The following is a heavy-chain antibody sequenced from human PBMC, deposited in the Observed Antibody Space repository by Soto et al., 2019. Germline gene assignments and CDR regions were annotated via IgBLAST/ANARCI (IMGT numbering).Heavy chain of an antibody. CDR2: IIPIFGTA. D-gene: IGHD6-19*01. CDR1: GGSFSSYA. V-gene: IGHV1-69*06. CDR3: ARAGPVAGNHAFDI. J-gene: IGHJ3*02. Sequence: ASVKVSCKASGGSFSSYAISWVRQAPVQGLEWMGGIIPIFGTATYAQKFQGRVTIIADKSTSTAYMELSSLRSEDTAVYYCARAGPVAGNHAFDIWGQGTLVTVSS.